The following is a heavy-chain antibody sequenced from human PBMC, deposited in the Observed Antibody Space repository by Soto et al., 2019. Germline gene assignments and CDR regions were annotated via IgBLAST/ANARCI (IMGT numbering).Heavy chain of an antibody. CDR1: GGSISSYY. D-gene: IGHD2-15*01. CDR3: ARTLGVVVVAATPDVDWYFDL. CDR2: IYYSGST. Sequence: QVQLQESGPGLVKPSETLSLTCTVSGGSISSYYWSWIRQPPGKGLEWIGYIYYSGSTNYNPSRKSRVTISVHPSKNQCSLMLGSVSAADTAVYYCARTLGVVVVAATPDVDWYFDLWGRGTLVTVSS. V-gene: IGHV4-59*01. J-gene: IGHJ2*01.